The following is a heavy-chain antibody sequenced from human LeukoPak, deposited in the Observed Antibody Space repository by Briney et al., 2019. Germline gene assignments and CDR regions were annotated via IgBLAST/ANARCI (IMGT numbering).Heavy chain of an antibody. J-gene: IGHJ4*02. CDR3: ARSAVAGYPDF. CDR2: IDWDDDK. D-gene: IGHD6-19*01. CDR1: GLPLSSSGIR. V-gene: IGHV2-70*04. Sequence: SGPTLGDPTQNLTLTRTFSGLPLSSSGIRVSWIRQPPGKALEWRARIDWDDDKNYSISLKTNLTISKDTSKNQVVLTMTNMEPVDTATYYCARSAVAGYPDFWGQGTLVTVSS.